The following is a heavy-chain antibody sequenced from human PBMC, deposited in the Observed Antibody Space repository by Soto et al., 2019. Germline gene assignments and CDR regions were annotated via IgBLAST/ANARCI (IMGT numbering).Heavy chain of an antibody. CDR1: GFALSMYW. D-gene: IGHD1-1*01. CDR3: ARLTETPTTFVY. J-gene: IGHJ4*02. V-gene: IGHV3-7*03. CDR2: INQVGRIQ. Sequence: GGSLRLSCEASGFALSMYWMSWVRQAPGMGLQWVANINQVGRIQHYVDSVRGRFTVSRDNAKNSLFLQMNSLSAEDTAVYYCARLTETPTTFVYWGKGPPVTVSS.